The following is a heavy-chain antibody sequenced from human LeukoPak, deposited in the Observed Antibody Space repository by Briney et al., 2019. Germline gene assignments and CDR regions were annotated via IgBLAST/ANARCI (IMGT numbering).Heavy chain of an antibody. J-gene: IGHJ4*02. CDR1: GYTFTSYG. CDR3: ARAPDILAARLGPFDY. D-gene: IGHD6-6*01. CDR2: ISAYNGNT. Sequence: EAPVKVSCKASGYTFTSYGISWVRQAPGQGLEWMGWISAYNGNTNYAQKLQGRFTMTTDTSTSTAYMELRSLRSDDTAVYYCARAPDILAARLGPFDYWGQGTLVTVSS. V-gene: IGHV1-18*01.